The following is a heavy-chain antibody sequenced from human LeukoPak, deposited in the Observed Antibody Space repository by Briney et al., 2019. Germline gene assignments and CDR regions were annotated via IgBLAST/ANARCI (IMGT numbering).Heavy chain of an antibody. D-gene: IGHD3-22*01. Sequence: GGSLRLSCAASGFTFSSYAMSWVRQAQGKGLEWISSIGGSGGRTYYADSVRGRFTISRENSKNTLYLQMNSLEAEDTALYYCAKDWEYYDSSGYKSFAEYFQHWGQGTLVTVSS. V-gene: IGHV3-23*01. CDR2: IGGSGGRT. CDR3: AKDWEYYDSSGYKSFAEYFQH. CDR1: GFTFSSYA. J-gene: IGHJ1*01.